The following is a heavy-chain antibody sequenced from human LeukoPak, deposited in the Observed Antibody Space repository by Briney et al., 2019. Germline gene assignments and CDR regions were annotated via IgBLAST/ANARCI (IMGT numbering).Heavy chain of an antibody. Sequence: GASVKVSCKASGYTFTSHAIHWVRQGPGQGLEWMGWINTDNGNTIYSQKFQGRVTITRDTSATTAYLELSSLRSEDTAVYYCARGGNPNAFDIWGQGTMVTVSS. D-gene: IGHD4-23*01. CDR3: ARGGNPNAFDI. J-gene: IGHJ3*02. CDR2: INTDNGNT. CDR1: GYTFTSHA. V-gene: IGHV1-3*04.